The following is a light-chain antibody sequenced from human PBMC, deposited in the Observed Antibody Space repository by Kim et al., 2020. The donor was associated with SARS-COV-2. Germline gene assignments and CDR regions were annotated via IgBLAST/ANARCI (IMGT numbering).Light chain of an antibody. CDR2: DVS. CDR3: CSYTSSGTVL. J-gene: IGLJ3*02. Sequence: QSALTQPASVSGSPGQSITISCTGTSSDVGGYNFVSWYQQHPGKAPKLMIYDVSNRPSGVSNRFSGSKSDNTASLTISGLQAEDEADYYCCSYTSSGTVLFGGGTKLTVL. CDR1: SSDVGGYNF. V-gene: IGLV2-14*03.